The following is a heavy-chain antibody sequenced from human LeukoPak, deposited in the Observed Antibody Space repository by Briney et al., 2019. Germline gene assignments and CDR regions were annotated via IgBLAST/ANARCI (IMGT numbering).Heavy chain of an antibody. CDR1: GFTVSSNY. J-gene: IGHJ4*02. V-gene: IGHV3-66*01. CDR2: IYSSGTT. D-gene: IGHD3-3*01. CDR3: AKVGHYHDFDY. Sequence: GGSLRLSCADSGFTVSSNYMSWVRQAPGKGLEWVSVIYSSGTTYYADSVKGRFTISRDNSKNTLYLQMNSLRAEDTAVYYCAKVGHYHDFDYWGQGTLVTVSS.